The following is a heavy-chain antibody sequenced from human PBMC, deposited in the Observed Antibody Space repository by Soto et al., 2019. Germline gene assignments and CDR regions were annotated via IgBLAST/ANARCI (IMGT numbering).Heavy chain of an antibody. Sequence: VASVKVSCKASGYTFTSYYMHWVRQAPGQGLEWMGIINPSGGSTSYAQKFQGRVTMTRDTSTSTVYMELSSLRSEDTAVYYCARDAAAGTTWGNTGRPKYYFDYWGQGTLVTVSS. D-gene: IGHD6-19*01. V-gene: IGHV1-46*01. CDR3: ARDAAAGTTWGNTGRPKYYFDY. J-gene: IGHJ4*02. CDR1: GYTFTSYY. CDR2: INPSGGST.